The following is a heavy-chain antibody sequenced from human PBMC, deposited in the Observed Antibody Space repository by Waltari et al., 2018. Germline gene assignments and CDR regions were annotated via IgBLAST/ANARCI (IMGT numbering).Heavy chain of an antibody. CDR3: TRGSGWYHY. V-gene: IGHV3-7*04. D-gene: IGHD6-19*01. CDR2: MKQDGSET. CDR1: GLTFSRFS. J-gene: IGHJ4*02. Sequence: EVQLVESGGSVVQQGGSLRLSCAACGLTFSRFSMTWVRQAPGKGLEWVATMKQDGSETNYVDSVKGRFTISRDDANNSLYLQMNSLRAEDTALYYCTRGSGWYHYWGQGTLVTVSS.